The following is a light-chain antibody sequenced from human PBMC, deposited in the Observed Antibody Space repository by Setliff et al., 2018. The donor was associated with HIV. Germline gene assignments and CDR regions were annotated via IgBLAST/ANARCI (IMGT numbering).Light chain of an antibody. CDR3: QSYDGTNWV. CDR1: SGSIANNY. Sequence: NFMLTQPHSVSESPGKTAIISCTRSSGSIANNYVQWYQQRPSSSPTTIMYEDKQRPSGVPDRFSGSIDRSSNSASLTISGLMTEDEADYYCQSYDGTNWVFGGGTKVTVL. J-gene: IGLJ3*02. V-gene: IGLV6-57*01. CDR2: EDK.